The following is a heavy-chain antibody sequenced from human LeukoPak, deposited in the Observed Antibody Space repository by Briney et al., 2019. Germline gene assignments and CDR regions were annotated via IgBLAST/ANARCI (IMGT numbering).Heavy chain of an antibody. CDR1: GFIFSNYW. CDR2: IKKDGSEK. Sequence: GGSLRLSCAASGFIFSNYWMSWVRQAPGKGLEGVANIKKDGSEKYYVDSVKGRFTVSRDNAQNSLYLQMNSLRAEDTAIYYCVRDRGTYRPIDYWGQGTLVTVSS. J-gene: IGHJ4*02. CDR3: VRDRGTYRPIDY. D-gene: IGHD1-26*01. V-gene: IGHV3-7*03.